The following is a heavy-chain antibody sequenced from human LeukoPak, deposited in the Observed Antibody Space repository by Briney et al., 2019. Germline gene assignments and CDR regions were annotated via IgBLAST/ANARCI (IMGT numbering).Heavy chain of an antibody. CDR1: GGSISSSYW. Sequence: SETLSLTCAVSGGSISSSYWWSWVRQPPGKGLEWIGEIYHSGSTNYNPSLKSRVTISVDTSKNQFSLKLNSVTAADTTVYYCVRHIDSSGGLGGHFDYWGQGTLVTVSS. CDR2: IYHSGST. J-gene: IGHJ4*02. CDR3: VRHIDSSGGLGGHFDY. D-gene: IGHD3-22*01. V-gene: IGHV4-4*02.